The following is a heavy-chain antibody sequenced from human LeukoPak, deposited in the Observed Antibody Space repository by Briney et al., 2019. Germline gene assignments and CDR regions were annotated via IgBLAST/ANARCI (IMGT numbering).Heavy chain of an antibody. CDR2: IYHSGST. J-gene: IGHJ4*02. CDR1: GYSISSGYY. CDR3: ARDRTGGVLERRRVFDY. D-gene: IGHD1-1*01. V-gene: IGHV4-38-2*02. Sequence: SETLSLTCTVSGYSISSGYYWGWIRQPPGKGLEWIGSIYHSGSTYYNPSLKSRVTMSVDTSKNQFSLKLSSVTAADTAVYYCARDRTGGVLERRRVFDYWGQGTLVTVSS.